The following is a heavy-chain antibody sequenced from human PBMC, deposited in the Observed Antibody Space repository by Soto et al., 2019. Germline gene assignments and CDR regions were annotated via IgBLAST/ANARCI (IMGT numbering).Heavy chain of an antibody. D-gene: IGHD4-17*01. CDR2: LYWNDNK. CDR3: ARTPGYGDDDVYFIGVDV. J-gene: IGHJ6*02. V-gene: IGHV2-5*01. Sequence: QITLKESGPTLVKPTQTLTLTCTFSGFSLRTSGVGVGWIRQPPGKALEWLALLYWNDNKLYSPSLQSRLTITKDTSKTQVVLTWPNTDPVDTGTYYCARTPGYGDDDVYFIGVDVWCQGTPVTVSS. CDR1: GFSLRTSGVG.